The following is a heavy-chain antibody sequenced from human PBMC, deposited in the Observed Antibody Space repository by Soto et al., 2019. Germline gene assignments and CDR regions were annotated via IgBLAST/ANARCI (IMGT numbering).Heavy chain of an antibody. CDR2: MDPSDSYT. CDR1: GYTFTTYW. V-gene: IGHV5-10-1*01. D-gene: IGHD3-22*01. J-gene: IGHJ4*02. CDR3: ARQDDRSGYYSFFDH. Sequence: GESLKISCQVSGYTFTTYWISWVRQMPGKGLEWMGRMDPSDSYTNYSPSFQGHVIISADKSITSAYLQWSSLKASDTAMYYCARQDDRSGYYSFFDHWGQGTLVTVSS.